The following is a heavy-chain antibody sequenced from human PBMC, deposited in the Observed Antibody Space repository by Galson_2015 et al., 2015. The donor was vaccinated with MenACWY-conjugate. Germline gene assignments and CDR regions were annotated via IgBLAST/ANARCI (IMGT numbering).Heavy chain of an antibody. V-gene: IGHV3-30*03. CDR2: ISNDGSNK. Sequence: SLRLSCAAAGFSFSSCDMHWVRQAPGKGLEWVAVISNDGSNKHHADSVKGRCTISRDNSKNTLYLQMNSLRAEDTALYYCVRVSSTWYQGGFFPHWGQGTVVTVYS. D-gene: IGHD2-2*01. CDR1: GFSFSSCD. J-gene: IGHJ1*01. CDR3: VRVSSTWYQGGFFPH.